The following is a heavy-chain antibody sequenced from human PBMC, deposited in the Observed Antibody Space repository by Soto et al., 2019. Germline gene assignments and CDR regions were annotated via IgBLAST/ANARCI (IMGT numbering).Heavy chain of an antibody. D-gene: IGHD2-8*01. J-gene: IGHJ4*02. CDR3: ARGNGFNLLDY. CDR2: ISFDGSSK. V-gene: IGHV3-30-3*01. CDR1: GFSFIDSA. Sequence: QVQLVESGGGVVQPGRSLRLSCAASGFSFIDSAMHWVRQAPGKGLEWVAVISFDGSSKYYADSVKGRFTISRDDSKNTLYQQMNSLRAEDTAVYYCARGNGFNLLDYWGQGDLVTVSS.